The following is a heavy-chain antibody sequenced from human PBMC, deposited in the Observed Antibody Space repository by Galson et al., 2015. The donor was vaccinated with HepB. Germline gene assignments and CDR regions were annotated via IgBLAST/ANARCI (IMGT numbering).Heavy chain of an antibody. CDR2: INPSGGST. V-gene: IGHV1-46*01. Sequence: SVKVSCKASGYTFTSYYMHWVRQAPGQGLEWMGIINPSGGSTSYVQKFQGRVTMTRDTSTSTVYMELSSLRSEDTAVYYCARDYGNYYDSSGYLMQFDYWGQGTLVTVSS. J-gene: IGHJ4*02. CDR3: ARDYGNYYDSSGYLMQFDY. CDR1: GYTFTSYY. D-gene: IGHD3-22*01.